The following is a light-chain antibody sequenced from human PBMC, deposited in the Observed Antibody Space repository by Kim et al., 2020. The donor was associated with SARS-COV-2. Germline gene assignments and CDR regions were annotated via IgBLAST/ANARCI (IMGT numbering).Light chain of an antibody. V-gene: IGLV1-44*01. CDR1: SSNMGSNT. CDR2: TKN. J-gene: IGLJ2*01. CDR3: AAWDDSLNGVV. Sequence: GQRVTISWSGSSSNMGSNTVNWYQQLPGTAPKLLIHTKNQRPSGVPGRFSASKSGTSASLAISGLQSEDEADYYCAAWDDSLNGVVFGGGTQLTVL.